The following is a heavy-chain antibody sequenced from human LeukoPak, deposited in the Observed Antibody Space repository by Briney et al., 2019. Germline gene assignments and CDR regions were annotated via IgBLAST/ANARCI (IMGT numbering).Heavy chain of an antibody. CDR1: GFTFSSYA. CDR3: AKGITMVRGVGAFSSPAGNYYYYGMDV. V-gene: IGHV3-30*07. CDR2: ISYVGSNK. D-gene: IGHD3-10*01. Sequence: GRSLRLSCAASGFTFSSYAMHWLRQAPGKGLEWVAVISYVGSNKYYADSVKGRFTISRDNSKNTLYLQMNSLRAEDTAVYYCAKGITMVRGVGAFSSPAGNYYYYGMDVWGQGTTVTVSS. J-gene: IGHJ6*02.